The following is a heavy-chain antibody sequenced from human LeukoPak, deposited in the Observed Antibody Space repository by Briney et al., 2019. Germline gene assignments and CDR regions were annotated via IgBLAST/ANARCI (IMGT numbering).Heavy chain of an antibody. V-gene: IGHV4-31*03. D-gene: IGHD6-19*01. CDR3: ARGRLARIPYFDS. J-gene: IGHJ4*02. CDR1: GGSIISGSHF. CDR2: VDYSGTI. Sequence: PSETLSLTCSVFGGSIISGSHFWSWIRQLPGKGLERLGYVDYSGTIYYNSSLEGRLTLSVDTSNNQFSLDLRSMTAADTAVYYCARGRLARIPYFDSWVQGALATVSS.